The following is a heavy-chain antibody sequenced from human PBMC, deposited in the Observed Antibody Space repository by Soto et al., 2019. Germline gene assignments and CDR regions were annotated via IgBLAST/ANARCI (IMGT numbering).Heavy chain of an antibody. Sequence: QVQLVQSGAEVKKPGASVKVSCKASGYTFTSYDINWVRQATGQGLEWVGWMNPNSANTGYAQKFQGRAXMTXNXDISTAYMELSSLRSEDTAVYYCARAGTTRFYGLDVWGQGTTVTVSS. CDR2: MNPNSANT. J-gene: IGHJ6*02. V-gene: IGHV1-8*01. D-gene: IGHD1-1*01. CDR3: ARAGTTRFYGLDV. CDR1: GYTFTSYD.